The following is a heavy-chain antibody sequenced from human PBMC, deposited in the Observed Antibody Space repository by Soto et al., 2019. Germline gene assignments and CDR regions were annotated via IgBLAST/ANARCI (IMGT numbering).Heavy chain of an antibody. D-gene: IGHD3-10*01. Sequence: QVQLQESGPGLVKPSQTLSLTCTVSGGSISSGGYYWSWIRQHPGKGLEWNGYIYYSGSTYYNPSLKSRVTISVDTSKNQFSLKLSSVTAADTAVYYCARALWTPNGSGSYQDWFDPWGQGTLVTVSS. CDR2: IYYSGST. J-gene: IGHJ5*02. V-gene: IGHV4-31*03. CDR1: GGSISSGGYY. CDR3: ARALWTPNGSGSYQDWFDP.